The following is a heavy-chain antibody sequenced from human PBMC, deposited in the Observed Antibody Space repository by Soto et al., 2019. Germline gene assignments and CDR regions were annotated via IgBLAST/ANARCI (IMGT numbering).Heavy chain of an antibody. D-gene: IGHD2-21*02. CDR3: GRGRFGGDFRGDY. CDR2: INHRGST. V-gene: IGHV4-34*01. Sequence: QVQVQQWGAGLLKPSETLSLTCAVYGESFSGNYWHWIRQPPGKGLGWIGEINHRGSTIYNPSLKSRGXXTXAXXNHQCSLTLSPVTAADTAVYFCGRGRFGGDFRGDYWGQGTLVAVSS. CDR1: GESFSGNY. J-gene: IGHJ4*02.